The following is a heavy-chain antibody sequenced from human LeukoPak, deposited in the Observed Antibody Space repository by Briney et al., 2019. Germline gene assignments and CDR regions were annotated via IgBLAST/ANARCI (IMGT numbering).Heavy chain of an antibody. CDR3: ARLGPERYCSGGSCYYYGMDV. CDR1: GYSFTSYW. J-gene: IGHJ6*02. CDR2: IDPSDSYT. D-gene: IGHD2-15*01. Sequence: GESLTISCKGSGYSFTSYWISWVRQMPGKGLEWMGRIDPSDSYTNYSPSFQGHVTISAAKSISTAYLQWSSLKASDTAMYYCARLGPERYCSGGSCYYYGMDVWGQGTTVTVSS. V-gene: IGHV5-10-1*01.